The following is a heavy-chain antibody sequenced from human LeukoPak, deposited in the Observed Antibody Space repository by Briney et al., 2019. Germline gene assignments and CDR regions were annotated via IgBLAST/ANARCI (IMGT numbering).Heavy chain of an antibody. CDR1: GGSISSYY. V-gene: IGHV4-4*07. D-gene: IGHD6-25*01. J-gene: IGHJ6*03. CDR2: IYTSGST. Sequence: SETLSLTCTVSGGSISSYYWSWIRQPAGKGLEWIGRIYTSGSTNYNPSLKSRVTMSVDTSKNQFSLKLSSVTAADAAVYYCARAAAVYYYYYMDVWGKGTTVTVSS. CDR3: ARAAAVYYYYYMDV.